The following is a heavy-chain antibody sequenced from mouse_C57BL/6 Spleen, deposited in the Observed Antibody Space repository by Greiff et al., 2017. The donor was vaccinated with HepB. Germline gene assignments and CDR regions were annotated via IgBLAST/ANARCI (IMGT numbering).Heavy chain of an antibody. D-gene: IGHD2-5*01. Sequence: QVQLQQPGAELVKPGASVKLSCKASGYTFTSYWMQWVKQRPGPGLAWIGEIDPYDSYTNYNKKFKGKATLTVDTSSSTAYMQLSSLTSEDAAVYYWASRAYYSTCWFAYWGQGTLVTVSA. V-gene: IGHV1-50*01. CDR2: IDPYDSYT. CDR1: GYTFTSYW. J-gene: IGHJ3*01. CDR3: ASRAYYSTCWFAY.